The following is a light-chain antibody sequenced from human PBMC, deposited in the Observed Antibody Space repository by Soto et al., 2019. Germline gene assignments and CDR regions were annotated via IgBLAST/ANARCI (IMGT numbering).Light chain of an antibody. Sequence: DIQMTQSPSSVSASVGDRVTITCRASQGISSWLAWYQKKPGKAPNLLIYASSSLQSGVPSRFSGSESGTDFTLTISSLQPEDCAIYFCQQANSFPITFGQGTRRE. CDR1: QGISSW. CDR3: QQANSFPIT. J-gene: IGKJ5*01. CDR2: ASS. V-gene: IGKV1-12*01.